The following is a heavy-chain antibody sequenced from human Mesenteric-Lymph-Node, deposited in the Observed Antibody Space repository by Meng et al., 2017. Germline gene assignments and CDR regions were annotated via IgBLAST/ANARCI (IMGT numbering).Heavy chain of an antibody. CDR3: ARLLPSGSYYYFDY. J-gene: IGHJ4*02. D-gene: IGHD1-26*01. CDR2: MNPNSGNT. Sequence: ASVKVSCKASGYTFTSYAMHWVRQAPGQRLEWMGWMNPNSGNTGYAQKFQGRVTITRNTSISTAYMELSSLRSEDTAVYYCARLLPSGSYYYFDYWGQGTLVTVSS. V-gene: IGHV1-8*03. CDR1: GYTFTSYA.